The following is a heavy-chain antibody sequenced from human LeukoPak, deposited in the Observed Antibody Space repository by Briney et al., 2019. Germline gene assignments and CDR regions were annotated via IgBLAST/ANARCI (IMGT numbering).Heavy chain of an antibody. Sequence: SGPTLVNPTQTLTLTSTFSGFSLSTSGVGVGWIRQPPGKALEWLALIYWDDDKRYSPSLKSRLTITKDTPKNQVVLTMTNMDPVDTATYYCAHSSPNPEMATMDYWGQGTLVTVSS. CDR3: AHSSPNPEMATMDY. V-gene: IGHV2-5*02. CDR1: GFSLSTSGVG. CDR2: IYWDDDK. J-gene: IGHJ4*02. D-gene: IGHD5-24*01.